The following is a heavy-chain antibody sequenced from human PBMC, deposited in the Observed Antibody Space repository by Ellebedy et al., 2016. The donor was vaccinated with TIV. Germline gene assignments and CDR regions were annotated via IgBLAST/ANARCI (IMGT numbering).Heavy chain of an antibody. Sequence: MPSETLSLTCTVSGASIRSYYWSWIRQPPGKGLEWIGNIYYSGSTNYNSSLKSRLTISVDMSKNQFSLKLSSVTAADTAVYYCASNLWYTSDWYYFDHWGQGALVTVSS. CDR3: ASNLWYTSDWYYFDH. D-gene: IGHD2-2*02. V-gene: IGHV4-59*08. CDR1: GASIRSYY. CDR2: IYYSGST. J-gene: IGHJ4*02.